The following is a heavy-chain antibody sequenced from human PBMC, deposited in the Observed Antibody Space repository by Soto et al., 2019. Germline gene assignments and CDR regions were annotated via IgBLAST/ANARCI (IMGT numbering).Heavy chain of an antibody. J-gene: IGHJ4*02. CDR3: AREELNCGGDCFAF. CDR1: GFTFSDYY. D-gene: IGHD2-21*01. CDR2: IGTSGNNI. V-gene: IGHV3-11*04. Sequence: QVQLVESGGGLVKPGGSLRLSCAASGFTFSDYYMSWIRQAPGKGLEWVSYIGTSGNNIYYAPSVRGRFTVSRDNAKNALYLQMDSLRAEDTAIYYCAREELNCGGDCFAFWGQGALVTVSS.